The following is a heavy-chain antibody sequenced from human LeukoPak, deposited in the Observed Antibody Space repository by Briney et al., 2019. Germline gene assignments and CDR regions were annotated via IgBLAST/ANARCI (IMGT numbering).Heavy chain of an antibody. CDR2: IYYSGST. D-gene: IGHD1-26*01. Sequence: SETLSLTCTVSGGSISSYYWSWIRQPPGKGLEWIGYIYYSGSTNYNPSLKSRVTISVDTSKNQFSLKLSSVTAADTAVYYCARGGLPPYYFDYWGQGTLVTVSS. V-gene: IGHV4-59*01. CDR1: GGSISSYY. CDR3: ARGGLPPYYFDY. J-gene: IGHJ4*02.